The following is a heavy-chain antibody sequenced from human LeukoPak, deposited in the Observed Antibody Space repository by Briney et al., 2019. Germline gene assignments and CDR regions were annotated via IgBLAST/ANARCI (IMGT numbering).Heavy chain of an antibody. CDR1: GITISSSY. CDR2: IYSGGST. Sequence: PGGSLRLSCAASGITISSSYMSWVRQAPGKGLEWVSVIYSGGSTYYADSVKGRFTISRDNSKNTLYLQMNSLRAEDTAVYYCAREGITDFDYWGQGTLVTVSS. J-gene: IGHJ4*02. CDR3: AREGITDFDY. V-gene: IGHV3-66*01. D-gene: IGHD1-14*01.